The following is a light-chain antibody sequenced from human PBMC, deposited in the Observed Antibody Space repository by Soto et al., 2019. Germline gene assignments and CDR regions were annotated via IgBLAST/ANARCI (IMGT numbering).Light chain of an antibody. CDR1: QSISTF. J-gene: IGKJ1*01. V-gene: IGKV3-11*01. CDR3: QERSNWPPWA. Sequence: EVVLTQSPATLSLSPGERATLSCRASQSISTFLAWYQQRPGQTPRLLIYGASNRATGTPARFSGTGSGTDFTLTISSLEPEDFAVYYCQERSNWPPWAFGQGTKVEIK. CDR2: GAS.